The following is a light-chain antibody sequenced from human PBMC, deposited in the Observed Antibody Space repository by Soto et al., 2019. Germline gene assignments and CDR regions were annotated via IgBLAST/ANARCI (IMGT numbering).Light chain of an antibody. CDR1: SSDVGGYNY. CDR3: CSYAGSYTVV. V-gene: IGLV2-11*01. J-gene: IGLJ2*01. CDR2: DVS. Sequence: QSALTQPRSVSGSPGQSVTISCTGTSSDVGGYNYVSWYQQHTGKAPKLMIYDVSKRPSGVPDRFPGSKSGNTASLTISGLQAEDEAYYYCCSYAGSYTVVFCGGTQLTVL.